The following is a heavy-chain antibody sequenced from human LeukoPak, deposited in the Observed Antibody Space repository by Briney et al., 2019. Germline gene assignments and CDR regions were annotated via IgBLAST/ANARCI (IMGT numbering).Heavy chain of an antibody. CDR1: GGSISSYY. Sequence: SETLSLTCTVSGGSISSYYWSWIRQPAGKGLEWIGRIHISGSTNYNLSLKSRVTISLDKSKNQFSLNLISETAADTAIYYCARSATYGSNWFDPWGQGTLVTVSS. CDR2: IHISGST. J-gene: IGHJ5*02. D-gene: IGHD3-10*01. V-gene: IGHV4-4*07. CDR3: ARSATYGSNWFDP.